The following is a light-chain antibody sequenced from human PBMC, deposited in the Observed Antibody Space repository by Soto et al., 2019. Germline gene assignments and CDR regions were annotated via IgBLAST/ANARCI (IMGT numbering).Light chain of an antibody. V-gene: IGLV2-14*01. J-gene: IGLJ3*02. CDR1: KNDIGSSDY. CDR3: SSSTSSNTLV. Sequence: QSVLTQPASGSASPGQSITISCTGGKNDIGSSDYASWYQQHPGKAPKLIIYGVSNRPSGTSDRFSGSKSGNTASLTISGLQSDDEADYYCSSSTSSNTLVFGGGTKVTVL. CDR2: GVS.